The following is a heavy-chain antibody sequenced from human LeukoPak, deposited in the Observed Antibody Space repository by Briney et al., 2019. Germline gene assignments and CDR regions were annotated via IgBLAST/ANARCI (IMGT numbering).Heavy chain of an antibody. Sequence: PSETLSLTCAVYGGSFSGYYWSWIRQPPGKGLELIGEINHSGSTNYNPSLKSRVTISVDTSKNQFSLKLSSVTAADTAVYYCARGSNRNYYGSGSYSKYYYYYGMDVWGQGTTVTDSS. J-gene: IGHJ6*02. CDR2: INHSGST. CDR1: GGSFSGYY. D-gene: IGHD3-10*01. CDR3: ARGSNRNYYGSGSYSKYYYYYGMDV. V-gene: IGHV4-34*01.